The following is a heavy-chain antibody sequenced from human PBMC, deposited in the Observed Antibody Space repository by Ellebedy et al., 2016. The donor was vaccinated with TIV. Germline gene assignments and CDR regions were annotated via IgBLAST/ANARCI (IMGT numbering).Heavy chain of an antibody. D-gene: IGHD3-10*01. CDR2: ISYDGSNK. Sequence: GGSLRLSCAASGFTFSSYGMHWVRQAPGKGLEWVAVISYDGSNKYYADSVKGRFTISRDNFKNTLYLQMNSLRAEDTAVYYCAKGRLYGSGSVLDYWGQGTLVTVSS. CDR1: GFTFSSYG. CDR3: AKGRLYGSGSVLDY. J-gene: IGHJ4*02. V-gene: IGHV3-30*18.